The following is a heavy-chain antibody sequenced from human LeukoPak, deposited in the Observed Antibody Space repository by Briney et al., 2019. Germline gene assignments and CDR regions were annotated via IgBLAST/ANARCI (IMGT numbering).Heavy chain of an antibody. Sequence: PGRSLRLSCAASGFTFSSYGMHWVRQAPGKGLEWVAVIWYDGSNKYYADSVKGRFTIFRDNSKNTLYLQMNSLRAEDTAVYYCARDHPSTAFDPWGQGTLVTVSS. J-gene: IGHJ5*02. CDR3: ARDHPSTAFDP. CDR2: IWYDGSNK. V-gene: IGHV3-33*01. CDR1: GFTFSSYG.